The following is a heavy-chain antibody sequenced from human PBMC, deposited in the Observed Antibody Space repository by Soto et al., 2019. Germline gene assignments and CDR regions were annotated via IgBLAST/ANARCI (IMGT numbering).Heavy chain of an antibody. Sequence: PGGSLRLSCAASGFTFSSYAMSWVRQAPGKGLEWVSAISGSGGSTYYADSVKGRFTISRGNSKNTLYLQMNSLRAEDTAVYYCAKDSQVYGGPYDFWSGYPLYYFDYWGQGTLVTVSS. D-gene: IGHD3-3*01. CDR3: AKDSQVYGGPYDFWSGYPLYYFDY. CDR2: ISGSGGST. V-gene: IGHV3-23*01. CDR1: GFTFSSYA. J-gene: IGHJ4*02.